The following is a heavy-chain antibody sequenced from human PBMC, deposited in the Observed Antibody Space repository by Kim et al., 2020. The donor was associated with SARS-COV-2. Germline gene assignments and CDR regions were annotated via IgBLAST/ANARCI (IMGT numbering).Heavy chain of an antibody. D-gene: IGHD3-16*01. V-gene: IGHV3-23*01. J-gene: IGHJ4*02. Sequence: TYDADSVKGRFTISRDSSKNTLYLQMNSLRAEDTAVYYCAKHGASLDHWGQGTLVTVSS. CDR3: AKHGASLDH. CDR2: T.